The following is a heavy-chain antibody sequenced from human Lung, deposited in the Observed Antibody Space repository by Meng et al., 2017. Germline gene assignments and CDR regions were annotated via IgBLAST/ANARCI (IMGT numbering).Heavy chain of an antibody. D-gene: IGHD4-11*01. CDR2: INHSGST. J-gene: IGHJ4*02. Sequence: QVPLQRGGRRLLKPSETLSLPCVVAGGSFSDYYWSWIRQPPGKGLEWIGEINHSGSTNYNPSLESRATISVDTSQNNLSLKLSSVTAADSAVYYCARGPTTMAHDFDYWGQGTLVTVSS. CDR1: GGSFSDYY. V-gene: IGHV4-34*01. CDR3: ARGPTTMAHDFDY.